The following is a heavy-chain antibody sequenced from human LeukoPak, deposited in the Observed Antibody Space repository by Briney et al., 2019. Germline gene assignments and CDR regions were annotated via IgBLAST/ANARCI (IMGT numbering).Heavy chain of an antibody. CDR2: INHSGST. CDR1: GGSISSGGYS. CDR3: ARGPVLRFLEWLPSRPFDY. D-gene: IGHD3-3*01. V-gene: IGHV4-30-2*01. Sequence: SETLSLTCAVSGGSISSGGYSWSWIRQPPGKGLEWIGYINHSGSTNYNPSLKSRVTISVDTSKNQFSLKLSSVTAADTAVYYCARGPVLRFLEWLPSRPFDYWGQGTLVTVSS. J-gene: IGHJ4*02.